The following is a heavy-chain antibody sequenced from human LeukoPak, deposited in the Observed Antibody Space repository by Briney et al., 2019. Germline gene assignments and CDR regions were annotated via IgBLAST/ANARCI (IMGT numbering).Heavy chain of an antibody. J-gene: IGHJ4*02. CDR2: IWYDGSNK. CDR3: AKGPYYYDSSGYLDY. CDR1: GFTFSDHY. V-gene: IGHV3-33*06. Sequence: GGSLRLSCAASGFTFSDHYMHWVRQAPGKGLEWVAVIWYDGSNKYYADSVKGRFTISRDNSKNTLYLQMNSLRAEDTAVYYCAKGPYYYDSSGYLDYWGQGTLATVSS. D-gene: IGHD3-22*01.